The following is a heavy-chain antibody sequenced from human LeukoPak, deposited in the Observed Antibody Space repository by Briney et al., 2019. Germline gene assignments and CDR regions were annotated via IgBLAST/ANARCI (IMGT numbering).Heavy chain of an antibody. D-gene: IGHD3-22*01. Sequence: SETLSLTCTVSGGSISSYYWSWIRQPPGKGLEWIGYIYYSGSTNYNPSLKSRVTISVDTSKNQFSLKLSSVTAADTAVYYCARTLKYYYDSSGVRGAFDIWGQGTMVTVSS. CDR3: ARTLKYYYDSSGVRGAFDI. CDR1: GGSISSYY. V-gene: IGHV4-59*12. CDR2: IYYSGST. J-gene: IGHJ3*02.